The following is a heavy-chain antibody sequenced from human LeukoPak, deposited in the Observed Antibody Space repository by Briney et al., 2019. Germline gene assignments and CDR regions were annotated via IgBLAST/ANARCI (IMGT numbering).Heavy chain of an antibody. CDR2: IIPIFGTA. D-gene: IGHD6-6*01. J-gene: IGHJ6*03. CDR3: ARGRLAARSRVMDV. Sequence: SVKVSCKASGGTFSSYAISWVRQAPGQGLEWMGGIIPIFGTANYAQKFQGRVAITTDESTSTAYMELSSLRSEDTAVYYCARGRLAARSRVMDVWGKGTTVTVSS. CDR1: GGTFSSYA. V-gene: IGHV1-69*05.